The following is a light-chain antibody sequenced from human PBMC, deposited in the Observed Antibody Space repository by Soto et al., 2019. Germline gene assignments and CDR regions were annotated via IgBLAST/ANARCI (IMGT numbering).Light chain of an antibody. V-gene: IGKV3-20*01. CDR2: GAS. J-gene: IGKJ2*01. Sequence: EIVLTQSPGTLSLSPGERATLSCRASQRVSSSYLAWYQQKPGQAPRLLIYGASSRATGIPDRFSGSGSGTDFTLTLSRLEPEDFAVYFCQRYGSSPPFTFGQGTKVDIK. CDR1: QRVSSSY. CDR3: QRYGSSPPFT.